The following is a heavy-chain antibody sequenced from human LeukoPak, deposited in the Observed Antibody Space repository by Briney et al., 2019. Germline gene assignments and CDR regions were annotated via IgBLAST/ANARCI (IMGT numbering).Heavy chain of an antibody. Sequence: GGSLRLSCAASGFTFSSYWMSWVRQAPGKGLEWVANIKEDGSEKNYVDSVKGRFTISRDNAKNSLYLQMNSLRVEDTAVYYCAITGGPTVTAFDLWGQGILVTVSS. CDR2: IKEDGSEK. CDR3: AITGGPTVTAFDL. V-gene: IGHV3-7*02. J-gene: IGHJ4*02. D-gene: IGHD4-17*01. CDR1: GFTFSSYW.